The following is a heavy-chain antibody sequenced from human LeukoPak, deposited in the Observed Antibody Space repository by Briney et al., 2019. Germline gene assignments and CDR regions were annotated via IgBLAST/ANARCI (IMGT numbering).Heavy chain of an antibody. CDR2: LSSSGGST. CDR3: ARGRGYSQSNWVDP. D-gene: IGHD5-18*01. Sequence: AGGSLRLSCAASGFTFSNYGMNWVRQAPGKGLEWVSALSSSGGSTYYADSVKGRFTISRDNSKNTLYLQMNSLRAEDTAVYYCARGRGYSQSNWVDPWGQGTMVTVSA. V-gene: IGHV3-23*01. J-gene: IGHJ5*02. CDR1: GFTFSNYG.